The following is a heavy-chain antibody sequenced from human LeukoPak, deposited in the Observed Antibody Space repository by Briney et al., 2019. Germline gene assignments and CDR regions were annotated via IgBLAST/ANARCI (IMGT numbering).Heavy chain of an antibody. Sequence: SETLSFTCTVSGGSISSSSYYWGWIRQPPGKGLEWIGTMYYSGSTYYNPSLKSRVTISVDTSKNQFSLKLSSVTAADTAVYYCARGYYYDSSGYYYGAGTTWFDPWGQGTLVTVSS. CDR1: GGSISSSSYY. V-gene: IGHV4-39*07. CDR2: MYYSGST. D-gene: IGHD3-22*01. J-gene: IGHJ5*02. CDR3: ARGYYYDSSGYYYGAGTTWFDP.